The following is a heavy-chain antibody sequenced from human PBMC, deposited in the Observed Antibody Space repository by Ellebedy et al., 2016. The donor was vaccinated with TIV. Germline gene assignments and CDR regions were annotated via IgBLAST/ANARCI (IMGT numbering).Heavy chain of an antibody. CDR2: IYSGGST. V-gene: IGHV3-66*01. CDR3: ARELYCGGDCYSWYFDL. CDR1: GFTFSSYS. Sequence: PGGSLRLSCAASGFTFSSYSMNWVRQAPGKGLEWVSVIYSGGSTYYADSVKGRFTISRDNSKNTLYLQMNSLRAEDTAVYYCARELYCGGDCYSWYFDLWGRGTLVTVSS. D-gene: IGHD2-21*02. J-gene: IGHJ2*01.